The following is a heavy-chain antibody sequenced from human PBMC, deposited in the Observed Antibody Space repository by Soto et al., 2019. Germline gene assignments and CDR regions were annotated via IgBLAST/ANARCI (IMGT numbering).Heavy chain of an antibody. Sequence: QVQLVQSGAEVREPGASVKVSCKASGYSFTSLDINWVRQTAGQGLEWMGWMHPSTGRTGYAQKFQGRVTMTRDTSINTADMELTTLTSYATDFYYCARGVSAGVDYWGQGTLVTVSS. V-gene: IGHV1-8*01. D-gene: IGHD3-10*01. CDR2: MHPSTGRT. CDR3: ARGVSAGVDY. CDR1: GYSFTSLD. J-gene: IGHJ4*02.